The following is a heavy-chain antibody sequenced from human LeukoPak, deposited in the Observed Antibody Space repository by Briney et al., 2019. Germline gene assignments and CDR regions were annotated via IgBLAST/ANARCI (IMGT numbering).Heavy chain of an antibody. CDR3: AKDGSGSYYPKYYFDY. V-gene: IGHV1-46*01. CDR2: INPSGGST. J-gene: IGHJ4*02. Sequence: ASVKVSCKASGYTFTSYYMHWVRQAPGQGLEWMGIINPSGGSTSYAQKFQGRVTMTRDTSTSTVYMELSSLRSEDTAVYYCAKDGSGSYYPKYYFDYWGQGALVTVSS. CDR1: GYTFTSYY. D-gene: IGHD3-10*01.